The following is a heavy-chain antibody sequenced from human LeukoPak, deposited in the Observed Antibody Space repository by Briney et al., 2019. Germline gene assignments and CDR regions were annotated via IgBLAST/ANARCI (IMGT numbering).Heavy chain of an antibody. Sequence: SETLSLTCTVSGGSISSSSYYWGWIRQPPGKGLEWIGSIYYSGSTYYNPSLKSRVTISVDTSKNQFSLKLSSVTAADTAVYYCARRVGVALDYWGQGTLVTVSS. CDR2: IYYSGST. J-gene: IGHJ4*02. D-gene: IGHD2-21*01. CDR3: ARRVGVALDY. V-gene: IGHV4-39*01. CDR1: GGSISSSSYY.